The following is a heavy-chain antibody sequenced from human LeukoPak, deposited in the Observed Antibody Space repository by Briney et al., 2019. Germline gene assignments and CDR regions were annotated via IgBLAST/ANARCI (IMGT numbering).Heavy chain of an antibody. Sequence: SETLSLTCTVSGGSFSGYYCTWIRQPPGKGLEWIGEINHSGSANYNPSLKSRVTISLDTSKNQFSLKLSSVTAADTAVYYCARGKGTVTTQGGQETLVPVP. J-gene: IGHJ4*02. D-gene: IGHD4-17*01. CDR3: ARGKGTVTTQ. CDR2: INHSGSA. V-gene: IGHV4-34*01. CDR1: GGSFSGYY.